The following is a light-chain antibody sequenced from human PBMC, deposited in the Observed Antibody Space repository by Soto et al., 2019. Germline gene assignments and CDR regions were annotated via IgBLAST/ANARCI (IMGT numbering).Light chain of an antibody. CDR3: QQSYTSPRT. CDR2: DAS. J-gene: IGKJ1*01. Sequence: DIPMTQSPSSLSASVGDRVTITCRASQSISTHLNWYQQKPGKAPKVLIYDASRLQSGVTSRFSGSGSGTDFTLSISSLQPEDFATYFCQQSYTSPRTFGQGTRVEI. CDR1: QSISTH. V-gene: IGKV1-39*01.